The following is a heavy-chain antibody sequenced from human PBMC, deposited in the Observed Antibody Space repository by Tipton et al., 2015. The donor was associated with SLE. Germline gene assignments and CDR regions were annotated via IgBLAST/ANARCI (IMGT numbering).Heavy chain of an antibody. V-gene: IGHV3-30*02. Sequence: SLRLSCAASGFTFSNYDMLWVRQVPGNGLEWVALIRYDGTNKYYADSVKGRFTISRDNSKNTLYMQMNSLKTEDTGAYYCAKDRGESQGFQHWGQGTLVTVSS. D-gene: IGHD2-21*01. CDR2: IRYDGTNK. CDR1: GFTFSNYD. CDR3: AKDRGESQGFQH. J-gene: IGHJ1*01.